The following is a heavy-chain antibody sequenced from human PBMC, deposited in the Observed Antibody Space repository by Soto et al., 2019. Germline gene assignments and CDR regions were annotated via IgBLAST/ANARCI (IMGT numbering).Heavy chain of an antibody. CDR3: ARERYQVISDGMDV. J-gene: IGHJ6*02. Sequence: QVQLVQSGAEVTTPGASVRVSCKASGYTFTGHYIHWVREAPGQGLEWLGWINPQTGGTSYAQKFQGRVTLSRDTSINTAYLELSRLRFDDAAVYFCARERYQVISDGMDVWGQGTTVTVSS. CDR1: GYTFTGHY. V-gene: IGHV1-2*02. D-gene: IGHD2-2*01. CDR2: INPQTGGT.